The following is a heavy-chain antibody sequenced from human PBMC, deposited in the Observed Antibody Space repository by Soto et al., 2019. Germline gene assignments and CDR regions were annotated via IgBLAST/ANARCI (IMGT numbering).Heavy chain of an antibody. Sequence: SETLSLTCTVSGGSISSSSYYWGWIRQPPGKGLEWIGNVYYGGSTYYNPSLKSRVTISVETSKSQFSLKLSSVTAADTAVYYCAGGDYYHSSGYYFYYYTLDVWGQGTTITVSS. CDR2: VYYGGST. D-gene: IGHD3-22*01. J-gene: IGHJ6*02. CDR3: AGGDYYHSSGYYFYYYTLDV. V-gene: IGHV4-39*01. CDR1: GGSISSSSYY.